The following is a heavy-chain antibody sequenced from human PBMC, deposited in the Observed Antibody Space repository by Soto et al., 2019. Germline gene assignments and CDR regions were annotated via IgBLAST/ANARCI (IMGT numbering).Heavy chain of an antibody. CDR3: ASHYGDNGWFDP. J-gene: IGHJ5*02. V-gene: IGHV3-21*06. Sequence: XESLLLSCAASGFTFSAYNMNWVRQPPGKGLEWVSSITSSSSSIYYADSLKGRFTISRDNAKNSLYLQMNSLRAEDTAVYYCASHYGDNGWFDPWGQGTLVTVSS. CDR1: GFTFSAYN. D-gene: IGHD4-17*01. CDR2: ITSSSSSI.